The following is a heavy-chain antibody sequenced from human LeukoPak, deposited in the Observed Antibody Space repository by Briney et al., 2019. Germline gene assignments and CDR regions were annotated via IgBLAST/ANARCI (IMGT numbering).Heavy chain of an antibody. V-gene: IGHV4-30-4*01. CDR2: IYYSGST. J-gene: IGHJ6*02. D-gene: IGHD2-2*01. Sequence: SQTLSLTCTVSGGSISSGDYYWSWIRQPPGKGLEWIGYIYYSGSTYYNPSLKSRVTISVDTSKNQVSLKLSSVTAADTAVYYCARDIVVVPAATKQLRYYYYYGMDVWGQGTTVPVSS. CDR3: ARDIVVVPAATKQLRYYYYYGMDV. CDR1: GGSISSGDYY.